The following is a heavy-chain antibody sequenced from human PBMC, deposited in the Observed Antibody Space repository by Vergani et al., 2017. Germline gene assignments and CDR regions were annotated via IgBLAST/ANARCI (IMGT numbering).Heavy chain of an antibody. V-gene: IGHV2-70*04. Sequence: QVNLKESGPALVEPTQTLTLTCTFSGFTFNTNDRTRVSWIRQPPGKGLEWLARIDWDDETFYNASLKTRLTITKDTYKNQVVLIMTNVDPGDTATYFCGRTAWYYFDFWGQGILVTVSS. J-gene: IGHJ4*02. CDR1: GFTFNTNDRTR. D-gene: IGHD2-8*02. CDR2: IDWDDET. CDR3: GRTAWYYFDF.